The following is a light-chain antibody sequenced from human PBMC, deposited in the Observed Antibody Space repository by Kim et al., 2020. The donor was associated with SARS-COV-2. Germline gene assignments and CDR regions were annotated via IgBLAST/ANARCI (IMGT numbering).Light chain of an antibody. CDR2: DVN. J-gene: IGLJ2*01. CDR3: SSFTRSSSVV. CDR1: SSDVGTYNF. Sequence: QSALTQPASVSGSPGQSITISCTGKSSDVGTYNFVSWYQQHPGKAPKLLIYDVNSRPSGVSNRFSVSKSGNTASLTISGLQAEDESDYYCSSFTRSSSVVFGGGTRLTVL. V-gene: IGLV2-14*03.